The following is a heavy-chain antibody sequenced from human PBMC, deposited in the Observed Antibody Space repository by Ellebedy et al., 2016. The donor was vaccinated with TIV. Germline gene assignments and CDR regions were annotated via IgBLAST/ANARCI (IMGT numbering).Heavy chain of an antibody. Sequence: GGSLRLXCAASGFTFSDYYMTWMRQAPGKGLEWLSYISSSGTDKYYGDSVRGRFTISRDNTRNLVYLQANSLRAEDTAVYYCARGPVRSDYDYWGQGTLVTVSS. CDR2: ISSSGTDK. CDR1: GFTFSDYY. CDR3: ARGPVRSDYDY. J-gene: IGHJ4*02. V-gene: IGHV3-11*01. D-gene: IGHD6-6*01.